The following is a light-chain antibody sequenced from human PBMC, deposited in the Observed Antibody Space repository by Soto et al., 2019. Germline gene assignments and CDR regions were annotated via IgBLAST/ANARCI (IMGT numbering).Light chain of an antibody. Sequence: QSALTQPASVSGSRGQSITISCSGSSSDIGAYDYVSWYQQHPGKAPKLLIYEVTSRPSGVSHRFSGSKSGNTASLSISGLQLEDDADYYCSSYTSTSTPLIFGGGTKLTVL. V-gene: IGLV2-14*01. CDR3: SSYTSTSTPLI. CDR2: EVT. J-gene: IGLJ2*01. CDR1: SSDIGAYDY.